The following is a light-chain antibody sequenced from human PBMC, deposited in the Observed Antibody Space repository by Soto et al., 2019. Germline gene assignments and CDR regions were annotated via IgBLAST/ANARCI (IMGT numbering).Light chain of an antibody. CDR1: QDITNY. V-gene: IGKV1-33*01. CDR3: QQYDNLPLT. CDR2: DAS. J-gene: IGKJ4*01. Sequence: DIQMTQSPSSLSASVGDRVTITCQASQDITNYLHWFQQKPGKAPKLLIYDASNLETGVPSRFSGSGSGTDFTFTISSLQPEDIATYYCQQYDNLPLTSGGGTKVEIK.